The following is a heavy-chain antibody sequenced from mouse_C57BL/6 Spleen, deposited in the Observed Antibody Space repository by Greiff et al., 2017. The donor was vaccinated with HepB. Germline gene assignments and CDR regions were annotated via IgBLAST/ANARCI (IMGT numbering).Heavy chain of an antibody. CDR2: IHPNSGST. CDR1: GYTFTSYW. CDR3: ARFDYYFDY. J-gene: IGHJ2*01. V-gene: IGHV1-64*01. Sequence: QVHVKQSGAELVKPGASVKLSCKASGYTFTSYWMHWVKQRPGQGLEWIGMIHPNSGSTNYNEKFKSKATLTVDKSSSTAYMQLSSLTSEDSAVYYCARFDYYFDYWGQGTTLTVSS.